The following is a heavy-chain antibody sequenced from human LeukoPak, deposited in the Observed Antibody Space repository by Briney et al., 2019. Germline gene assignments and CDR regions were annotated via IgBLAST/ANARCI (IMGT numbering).Heavy chain of an antibody. J-gene: IGHJ4*02. CDR1: GFTFSSYW. CDR2: IKQEGTEK. CDR3: AREWHATFDY. Sequence: PGGSLRLSCAASGFTFSSYWMSGAPEAPGKGREWVATIKQEGTEKYYVDSVKGRFTISKDNAKNSLYLQMNSLRAEDTAVYYCAREWHATFDYWGQGTLVTISS. V-gene: IGHV3-7*01. D-gene: IGHD1-26*01.